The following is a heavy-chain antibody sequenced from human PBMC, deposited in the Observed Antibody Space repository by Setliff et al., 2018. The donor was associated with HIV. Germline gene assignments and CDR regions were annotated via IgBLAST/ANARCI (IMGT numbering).Heavy chain of an antibody. J-gene: IGHJ4*02. V-gene: IGHV3-23*01. Sequence: PGGSLRLSCAASGFTFSNYAMHWVRQAPGKGLEWVSAISGSGDYIFYRDSVKGRFTISRDNSKNTVFPQMNSLRAEDTAVYFCAKHHYCSGSSCSYDFWGRGTLVTVSS. CDR2: ISGSGDYI. CDR3: AKHHYCSGSSCSYDF. CDR1: GFTFSNYA. D-gene: IGHD2-15*01.